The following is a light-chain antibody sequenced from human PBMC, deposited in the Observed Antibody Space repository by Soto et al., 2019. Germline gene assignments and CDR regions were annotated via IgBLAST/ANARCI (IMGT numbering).Light chain of an antibody. J-gene: IGKJ1*01. V-gene: IGKV3-20*01. CDR1: QSGTSNY. CDR3: QQYGSSPGT. CDR2: GAV. Sequence: ENVCTQSPVTLSLSPGERATLSCRASQSGTSNYLAWYQQKPGQAPRLLIFGAVIRDTGIPDRFSGSGSGTDFTLTISRLESDDFAVDYCQQYGSSPGTFGQGSEVDIK.